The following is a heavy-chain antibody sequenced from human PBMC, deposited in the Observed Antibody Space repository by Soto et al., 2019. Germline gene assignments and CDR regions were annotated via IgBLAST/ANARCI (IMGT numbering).Heavy chain of an antibody. CDR3: ARDDDYGDNAFDY. Sequence: QMQLVESGGGLVQPGRSLRLSCAASGFTFSHYGMHWVRQAPGKGLEWVAVIWNDGGTKFYADSVKGRFTISRDNSKNTLYLKMNSLGVDDTAVYFCARDDDYGDNAFDYWGRGTLVTVSS. CDR1: GFTFSHYG. J-gene: IGHJ4*02. CDR2: IWNDGGTK. D-gene: IGHD4-17*01. V-gene: IGHV3-33*01.